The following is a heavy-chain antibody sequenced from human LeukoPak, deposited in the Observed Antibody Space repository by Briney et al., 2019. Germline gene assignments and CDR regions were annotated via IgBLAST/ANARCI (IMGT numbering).Heavy chain of an antibody. CDR3: ARVTGCIDY. CDR1: GYTFTSYD. J-gene: IGHJ4*02. Sequence: GASVKVSCKASGYTFTSYDINWVRQATGQGLEWMGWINLNSGDTGYAQNFQGRLTMTRDTSINTAYMELSTLRYEDTAFYYCARVTGCIDYWGQGTLVTVSS. D-gene: IGHD7-27*01. CDR2: INLNSGDT. V-gene: IGHV1-8*01.